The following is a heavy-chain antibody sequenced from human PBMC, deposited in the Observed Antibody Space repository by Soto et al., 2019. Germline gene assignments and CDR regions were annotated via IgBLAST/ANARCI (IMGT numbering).Heavy chain of an antibody. V-gene: IGHV1-58*01. CDR2: IVVGSGNT. Sequence: SVKVSCKASGFTFTSSAVQWVRQARGQRLEWIGWIVVGSGNTNYAQKFQERVTITRDMSTSTAYMELSSLRSEDTAVYYCAADPPKFFMGYYYGMDVWDQGTTVTVSS. CDR1: GFTFTSSA. J-gene: IGHJ6*02. D-gene: IGHD3-3*01. CDR3: AADPPKFFMGYYYGMDV.